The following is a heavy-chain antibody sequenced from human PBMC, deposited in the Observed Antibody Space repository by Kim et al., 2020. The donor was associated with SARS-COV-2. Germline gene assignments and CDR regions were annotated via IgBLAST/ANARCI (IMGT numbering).Heavy chain of an antibody. V-gene: IGHV4-4*02. Sequence: SETLSLTCAVSGGSISSSNWWSWVRQPPGKGLEWIGEIYHSGSTNYNPSLKSRVTISVDKSKNQFSLKLSSVTAADTAVYYCAILHNLDYGDDFGWFDPWGQGTLVTVSS. CDR1: GGSISSSNW. CDR3: AILHNLDYGDDFGWFDP. D-gene: IGHD4-17*01. CDR2: IYHSGST. J-gene: IGHJ5*02.